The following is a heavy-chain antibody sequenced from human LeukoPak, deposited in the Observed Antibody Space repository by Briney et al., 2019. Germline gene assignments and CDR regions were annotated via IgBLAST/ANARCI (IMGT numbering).Heavy chain of an antibody. CDR1: GFTFSSYA. V-gene: IGHV3-23*01. CDR2: ISGSGGST. J-gene: IGHJ4*02. Sequence: GGSLRLSCAASGFTFSSYAMSWVRQAPGKGLEWVSAISGSGGSTYYADSVKGRFTISRDNSKNTLYLQMNSLRAEGTAVYYCAKDLAWDSSGYYSPPSFDYWGQGTLVTVSS. CDR3: AKDLAWDSSGYYSPPSFDY. D-gene: IGHD3-22*01.